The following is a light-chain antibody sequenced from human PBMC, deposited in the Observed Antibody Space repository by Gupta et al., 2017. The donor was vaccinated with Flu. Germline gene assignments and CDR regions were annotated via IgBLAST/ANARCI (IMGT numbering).Light chain of an antibody. CDR1: QSVSGN. CDR3: QQYNSWPPLT. Sequence: EVVLTQSPATLSVSPGERATLSCRASQSVSGNLAWYQQKPGQAPRLLIYGASTRATGIPARSSGSRYGTEFTLTINSVQSEDFGIYYCQQYNSWPPLTFGGGTKVDIK. J-gene: IGKJ4*01. V-gene: IGKV3-15*01. CDR2: GAS.